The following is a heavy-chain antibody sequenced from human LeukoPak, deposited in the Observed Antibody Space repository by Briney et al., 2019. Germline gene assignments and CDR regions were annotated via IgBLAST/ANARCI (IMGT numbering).Heavy chain of an antibody. J-gene: IGHJ6*04. CDR3: ARGRSGYDNYYYYGMDV. Sequence: ASVKVSCKASGYTFTSYGISWMRQAPGQGLEWMGWISAYNGNTNYAQKLQGRVTMTTDTSTSTAYMELRSLRSDDTAVYYCARGRSGYDNYYYYGMDVWGKGTTVTVSS. D-gene: IGHD5-12*01. V-gene: IGHV1-18*04. CDR2: ISAYNGNT. CDR1: GYTFTSYG.